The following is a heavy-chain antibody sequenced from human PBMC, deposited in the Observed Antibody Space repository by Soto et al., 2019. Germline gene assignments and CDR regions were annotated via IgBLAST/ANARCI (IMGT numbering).Heavy chain of an antibody. CDR3: ARALLQSSYYYGMDV. Sequence: QVHLQESGPGLVKPSETLSLTCTVSGGSISSYYWSWIRQPPGKGLEWIGYIYYSGSTNYNPSLKSRVTISVDKSKNQFSLKLSSVTAADTAVYYCARALLQSSYYYGMDVWGQGTTVTVSS. D-gene: IGHD1-1*01. CDR2: IYYSGST. CDR1: GGSISSYY. J-gene: IGHJ6*02. V-gene: IGHV4-59*01.